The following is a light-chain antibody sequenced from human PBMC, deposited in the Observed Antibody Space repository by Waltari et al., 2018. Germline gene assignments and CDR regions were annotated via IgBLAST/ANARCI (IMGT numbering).Light chain of an antibody. J-gene: IGKJ2*01. CDR2: WAS. Sequence: DIVLTQSPDSLAVSLGVRATINCKSSQSVVFSSNNKNYLAWYQQKPGQPPKLLITWASTRESGVPDRFSGSGSETDFTLTISSLQAEDVAVYYCQQCYTFPYTFGQGTKLEIK. V-gene: IGKV4-1*01. CDR3: QQCYTFPYT. CDR1: QSVVFSSNNKNY.